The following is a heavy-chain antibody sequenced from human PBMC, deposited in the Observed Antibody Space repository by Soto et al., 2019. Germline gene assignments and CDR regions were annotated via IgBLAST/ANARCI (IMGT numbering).Heavy chain of an antibody. V-gene: IGHV3-21*01. D-gene: IGHD6-13*01. CDR2: ISTSSSYI. Sequence: GSLRLSCAASGFTFSSYNMNWVRRAPGKGLEWVSSISTSSSYINYADSVKGRFTVSRDNARNSLFLQMNSLRAEDTAVYYCARVPDSNSWYGAINCFDPSGQGTLVPVSS. CDR1: GFTFSSYN. CDR3: ARVPDSNSWYGAINCFDP. J-gene: IGHJ5*02.